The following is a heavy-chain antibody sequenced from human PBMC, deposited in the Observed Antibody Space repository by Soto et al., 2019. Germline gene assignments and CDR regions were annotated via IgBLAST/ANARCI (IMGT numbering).Heavy chain of an antibody. CDR2: IYHSGST. Sequence: SETLSLTCAFSGYSISSGYYWGWIRRPPGKGLEWMGSIYHSGSTYYNPSLKSRVTISVDTSKNQFYLKLSSVNAADTAVYYCAGLAADGTPPYYYYCMDVWGQWNTVT. CDR1: GYSISSGYY. J-gene: IGHJ6*02. D-gene: IGHD6-13*01. V-gene: IGHV4-38-2*01. CDR3: AGLAADGTPPYYYYCMDV.